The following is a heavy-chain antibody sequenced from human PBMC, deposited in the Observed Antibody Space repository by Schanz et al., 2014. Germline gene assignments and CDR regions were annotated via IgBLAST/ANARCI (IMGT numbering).Heavy chain of an antibody. CDR3: ARDRGYCSGGSCLTFDY. J-gene: IGHJ4*02. Sequence: QEQLVESGGGVVQPGRSLRLSCAASGFTFSSYAMHWVRQAPGKGLEWVAVISYDGSNKYYADSVKGRFTISRDNSKNTLYLQMNTLRAEDTAVYYCARDRGYCSGGSCLTFDYWGQGTLVTVSS. V-gene: IGHV3-30-3*01. CDR2: ISYDGSNK. D-gene: IGHD2-15*01. CDR1: GFTFSSYA.